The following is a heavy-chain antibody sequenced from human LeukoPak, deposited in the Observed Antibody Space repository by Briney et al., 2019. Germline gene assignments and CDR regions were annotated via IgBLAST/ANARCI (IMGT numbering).Heavy chain of an antibody. CDR1: GYSFTSYW. V-gene: IGHV5-51*01. CDR2: IYPGDSDT. Sequence: GESLKISCKGSGYSFTSYWIGWVRQMPGKGLEWMGIIYPGDSDTRCSPSFQGQVTISADKSISTAYLQWSSLKASDTAMYYCARVGQIHWFGELLFHYWGQGTLVTVSS. J-gene: IGHJ4*02. D-gene: IGHD3-10*01. CDR3: ARVGQIHWFGELLFHY.